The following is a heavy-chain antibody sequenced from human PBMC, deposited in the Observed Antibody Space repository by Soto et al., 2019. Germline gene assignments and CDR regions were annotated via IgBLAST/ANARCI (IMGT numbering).Heavy chain of an antibody. J-gene: IGHJ5*02. V-gene: IGHV4-59*01. CDR2: IYYSGST. CDR1: GGSISSYY. D-gene: IGHD3-22*01. CDR3: ARAYYDSSGYRLDP. Sequence: SETLSLTCTVSGGSISSYYWSWIRQPPGKGLEWIGYIYYSGSTNYNPSLKSRVTISVDTSKNQFSLKLSSVTAADTAVYYCARAYYDSSGYRLDPWGQGILVTVSS.